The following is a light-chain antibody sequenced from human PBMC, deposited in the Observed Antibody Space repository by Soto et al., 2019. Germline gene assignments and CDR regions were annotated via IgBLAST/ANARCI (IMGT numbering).Light chain of an antibody. CDR2: DDN. Sequence: QSALTQPPSVSAAPGQRVTISCSGSASNIGNNSVSWYQQLPGAAPKLLIYDDNNRPSGIPDRFSGSKSGTSATLGITGLQTGDEDDYYCGTWDTSLASCVFGPGTKVTV. V-gene: IGLV1-51*01. J-gene: IGLJ1*01. CDR1: ASNIGNNS. CDR3: GTWDTSLASCV.